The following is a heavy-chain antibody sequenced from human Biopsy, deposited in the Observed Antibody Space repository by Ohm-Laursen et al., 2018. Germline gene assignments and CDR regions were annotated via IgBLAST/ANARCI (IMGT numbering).Heavy chain of an antibody. CDR3: ARHRGGMPSSGNWFDH. CDR1: GYSMSTYY. D-gene: IGHD2-2*01. Sequence: SDTLSLTCGVSGYSMSTYYWSWIRQPPGKGLEWIGYIYYSGSTNYNPSLKSRVTISVDMSKNQFSLKLTSVAAAGTAVYYCARHRGGMPSSGNWFDHWGQGTLVTVSS. V-gene: IGHV4-59*08. J-gene: IGHJ5*02. CDR2: IYYSGST.